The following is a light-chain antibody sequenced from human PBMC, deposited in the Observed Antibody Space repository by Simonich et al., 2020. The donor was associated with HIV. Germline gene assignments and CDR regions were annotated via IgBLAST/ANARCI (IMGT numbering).Light chain of an antibody. CDR2: ESS. V-gene: IGLV2-23*01. J-gene: IGLJ1*01. CDR1: SSDVGSYNL. Sequence: QSALTQPASVAGALGQSITISCTGTSSDVGSYNLVSWYQQDPGKAPKLMIYESSKRPSGDSKRFSGSKSGNTASLTISGLQAEDEADYYCCSYAGSYTYVFGTGTKVTVL. CDR3: CSYAGSYTYV.